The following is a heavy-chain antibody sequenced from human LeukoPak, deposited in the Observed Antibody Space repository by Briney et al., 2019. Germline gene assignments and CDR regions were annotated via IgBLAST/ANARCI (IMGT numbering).Heavy chain of an antibody. CDR3: ARDTAHDY. CDR2: ISYDGSNK. J-gene: IGHJ4*02. Sequence: HAGGSLRLSCAASGSTFSSYAMHWVRQAPGKGLEWVAVISYDGSNKYYADSVKGRFTISRDNSKNTLYLQMNSLRAEDTAVYYCARDTAHDYWGQGTLVTVSS. CDR1: GSTFSSYA. D-gene: IGHD5-18*01. V-gene: IGHV3-30-3*01.